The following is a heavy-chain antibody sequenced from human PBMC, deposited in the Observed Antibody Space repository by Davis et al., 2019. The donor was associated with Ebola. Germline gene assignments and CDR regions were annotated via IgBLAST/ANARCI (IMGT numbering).Heavy chain of an antibody. CDR1: GYTFTSYG. J-gene: IGHJ5*02. CDR3: ARDGARWEPNRWFDP. Sequence: ASVKVSCKASGYTFTSYGISWVRQAPGQGLEWMGWISAYNGNTNYAQKLQGRVTMTTDTSTSTAYMELRSLRSDDTAVYYCARDGARWEPNRWFDPWGQGTLVTVSS. D-gene: IGHD1-26*01. V-gene: IGHV1-18*01. CDR2: ISAYNGNT.